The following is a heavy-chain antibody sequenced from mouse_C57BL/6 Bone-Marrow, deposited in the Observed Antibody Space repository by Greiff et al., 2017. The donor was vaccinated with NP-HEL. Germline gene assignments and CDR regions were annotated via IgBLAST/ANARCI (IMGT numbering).Heavy chain of an antibody. CDR2: LDPENGDT. CDR1: GFNIKDDY. D-gene: IGHD1-1*01. CDR3: TTVVATDAMDY. J-gene: IGHJ4*01. Sequence: EVQLQQSGAELVRPGASVKLSCTASGFNIKDDYMHWVKQRPEQGLEWIGWLDPENGDTEYASKFQGKATITADTSSNTAYLQLSSLTSEDTAVYYCTTVVATDAMDYWGQGTSVTVSS. V-gene: IGHV14-4*01.